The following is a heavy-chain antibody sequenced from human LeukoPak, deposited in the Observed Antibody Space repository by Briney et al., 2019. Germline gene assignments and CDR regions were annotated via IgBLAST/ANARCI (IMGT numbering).Heavy chain of an antibody. CDR3: ASAYYYDSSGYNDAYYFDY. V-gene: IGHV4-59*01. J-gene: IGHJ4*02. D-gene: IGHD3-22*01. CDR2: IYYSGST. Sequence: PSETLSLTCTVSGGSISSYYWSWIRQPPGKGLEWIGYIYYSGSTNYNPSLKSRVTISVDTSKNQFSLKLSSVTAADTAVYYCASAYYYDSSGYNDAYYFDYWGQGTLVTVSS. CDR1: GGSISSYY.